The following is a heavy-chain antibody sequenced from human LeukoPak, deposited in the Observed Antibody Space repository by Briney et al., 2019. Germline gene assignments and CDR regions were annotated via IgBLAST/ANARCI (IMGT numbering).Heavy chain of an antibody. J-gene: IGHJ2*01. CDR3: ARAGGTAGSNWYFDL. CDR2: INSDGSST. D-gene: IGHD6-13*01. V-gene: IGHV3-74*01. Sequence: GGSLRLSCAASGFTFSSYWMHWVRQAPGKGLVWVSRINSDGSSTSYADSAKGRFTISRDNAKNTLYLQMNSLRAEDTAVYYCARAGGTAGSNWYFDLWGRGTLVTVSS. CDR1: GFTFSSYW.